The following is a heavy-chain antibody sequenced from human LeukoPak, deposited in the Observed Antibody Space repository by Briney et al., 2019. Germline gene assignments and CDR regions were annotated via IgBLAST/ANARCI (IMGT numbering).Heavy chain of an antibody. Sequence: PGGSLRLSCLASGFTVTNYAMHWVRQAPGKGLDYVSVLYSRGTSTYYADSVKGRFTVSRDSSKNTLFLHMNTLRAEDTAIYYCAKDRTVGASYWYFDLWGRGTLVTVSS. V-gene: IGHV3-64*04. D-gene: IGHD1-26*01. CDR3: AKDRTVGASYWYFDL. J-gene: IGHJ2*01. CDR2: LYSRGTST. CDR1: GFTVTNYA.